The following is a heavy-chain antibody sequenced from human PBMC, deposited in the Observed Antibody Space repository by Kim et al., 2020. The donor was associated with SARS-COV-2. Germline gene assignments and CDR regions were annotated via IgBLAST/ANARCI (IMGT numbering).Heavy chain of an antibody. CDR3: ARDRIGYCSSTSCSLHFDS. CDR1: GCSISSYS. J-gene: IGHJ4*02. V-gene: IGHV4-59*01. D-gene: IGHD2-2*01. CDR2: TSYSGST. Sequence: SETLSLTCTVSGCSISSYSWSWIRQPPGKGLEWIAYTSYSGSTNYNPSLKSRVTISVDTSKNQFSLKLNSVTAADTAVYYCARDRIGYCSSTSCSLHFDSWGQGTLVTVSS.